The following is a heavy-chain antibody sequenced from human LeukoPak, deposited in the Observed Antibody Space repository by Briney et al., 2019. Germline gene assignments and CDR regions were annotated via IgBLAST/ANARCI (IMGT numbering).Heavy chain of an antibody. CDR1: GGSFSGYY. CDR2: INHSGST. D-gene: IGHD2-15*01. V-gene: IGHV4-34*01. CDR3: AREYCSGGSCYLRKGLDY. Sequence: SETLSLTCAVYGGSFSGYYWSWIRQPPGKGLEWIGEINHSGSTNYNPSLKSRVTISVDTSKNQFSLKLSSVTAADTAVYYCAREYCSGGSCYLRKGLDYWGQGTLVTVSS. J-gene: IGHJ4*02.